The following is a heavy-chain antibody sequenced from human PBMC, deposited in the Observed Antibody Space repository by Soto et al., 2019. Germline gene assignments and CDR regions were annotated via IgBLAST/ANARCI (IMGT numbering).Heavy chain of an antibody. CDR2: ISAYNGNT. CDR1: GYTFTSYG. Sequence: QVQLVQSGAEARKPGSSVKVSCRASGYTFTSYGISWVRQAPGQGLEWMGWISAYNGNTNYAQKLQGRVTMTTDTSTSTAYMELRSLGSDDTAVYYCAREAPRYCSSTSCYTYNYYGMDVWGQGTTVTVSS. CDR3: AREAPRYCSSTSCYTYNYYGMDV. V-gene: IGHV1-18*01. D-gene: IGHD2-2*02. J-gene: IGHJ6*02.